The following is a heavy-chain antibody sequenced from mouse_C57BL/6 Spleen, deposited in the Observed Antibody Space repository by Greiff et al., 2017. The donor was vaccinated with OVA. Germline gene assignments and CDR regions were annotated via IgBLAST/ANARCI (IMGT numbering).Heavy chain of an antibody. CDR3: AREGIYYDSPFDY. CDR1: GYTFTDHT. Sequence: VNLVESDAELVKPGASVKISCKVSGYTFTDHTIHWMKQRPEQGLEWIGYIYPRDGSTKYNEKFKGKATLTADKSSSTAYMQLNSLTSEDSAVYFCAREGIYYDSPFDYWGQGTTLTVSS. D-gene: IGHD2-4*01. J-gene: IGHJ2*01. CDR2: IYPRDGST. V-gene: IGHV1-78*01.